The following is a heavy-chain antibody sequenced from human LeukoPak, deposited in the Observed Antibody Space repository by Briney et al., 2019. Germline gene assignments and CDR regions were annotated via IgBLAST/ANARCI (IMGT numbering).Heavy chain of an antibody. V-gene: IGHV3-23*01. J-gene: IGHJ4*02. D-gene: IGHD3-9*01. CDR2: ISGSGGST. Sequence: GGSLRLSCAASGFTFSSYAMSWVRQAPGKGLEWVSAISGSGGSTYYADSVKGRYTIPRDNSKNTLYLQMNSLRAEDTAVYYCAKDSSILTGYYADYWGQGTLVTVSS. CDR3: AKDSSILTGYYADY. CDR1: GFTFSSYA.